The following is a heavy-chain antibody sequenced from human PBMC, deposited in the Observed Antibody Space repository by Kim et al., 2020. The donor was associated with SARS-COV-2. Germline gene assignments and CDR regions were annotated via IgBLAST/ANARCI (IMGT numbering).Heavy chain of an antibody. J-gene: IGHJ6*02. D-gene: IGHD3-22*01. Sequence: SETLSLTRTVSGGSISSSSYYWGWIRQPPGKGLEWIGSIYYSGSTYYNPSLKSRVTISVDTSKNQFSLKLSSVTAADTAVYYCARHHRIVVVITVSDYGMDVWGQGTTVTVSS. V-gene: IGHV4-39*01. CDR2: IYYSGST. CDR3: ARHHRIVVVITVSDYGMDV. CDR1: GGSISSSSYY.